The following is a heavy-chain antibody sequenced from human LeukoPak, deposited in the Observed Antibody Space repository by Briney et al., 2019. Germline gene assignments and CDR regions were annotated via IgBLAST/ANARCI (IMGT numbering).Heavy chain of an antibody. CDR2: ISWNSGSI. CDR3: AKCSSSGYYSLFDY. V-gene: IGHV3-9*01. J-gene: IGHJ4*02. D-gene: IGHD3-22*01. CDR1: GFTFDDYA. Sequence: GGSLRLSCAASGFTFDDYAMHWVRQAPGKGLEWVSGISWNSGSIGYADSVKGRFTISRDNAKNSLYLQMNSLRAEDTALYYCAKCSSSGYYSLFDYWGQGTLVTVSS.